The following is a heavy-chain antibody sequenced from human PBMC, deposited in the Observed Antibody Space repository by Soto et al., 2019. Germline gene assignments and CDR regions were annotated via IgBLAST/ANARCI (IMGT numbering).Heavy chain of an antibody. Sequence: ASVKVSCKASGYTFTGYYMHWVRQAPGQGLEWMGWINPNSGGTNYAQKFQGRVTMTRDTSISTAYMELSRVRSDDTAVYYCARDTGSSWYGGWFDPWGQGTLVTVSS. CDR1: GYTFTGYY. D-gene: IGHD6-13*01. CDR2: INPNSGGT. CDR3: ARDTGSSWYGGWFDP. J-gene: IGHJ5*02. V-gene: IGHV1-2*02.